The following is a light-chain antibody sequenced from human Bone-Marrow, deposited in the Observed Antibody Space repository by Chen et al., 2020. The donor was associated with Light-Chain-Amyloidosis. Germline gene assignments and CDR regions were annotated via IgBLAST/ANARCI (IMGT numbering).Light chain of an antibody. CDR1: DLPTKY. J-gene: IGLJ2*01. CDR2: RDT. CDR3: QSADSSGTYEVI. Sequence: SYELTQPPSVSVSPGQTARITCSGDDLPTKYAYWYQQKPGQATVLVIHRDTERPSGISERFSGSSSGTPATLTIRGVQAEDDAEYHCQSADSSGTYEVIFGGGTKLTVL. V-gene: IGLV3-25*03.